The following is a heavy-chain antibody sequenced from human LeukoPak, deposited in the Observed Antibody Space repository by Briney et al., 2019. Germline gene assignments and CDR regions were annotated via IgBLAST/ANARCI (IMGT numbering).Heavy chain of an antibody. CDR3: AREERDGYNYYWYFDL. CDR2: IRYDGSNK. CDR1: GFTFSSYG. J-gene: IGHJ2*01. D-gene: IGHD5-24*01. Sequence: GGSLRLSCAAPGFTFSSYGMHWVRQAPGKGLEWVAFIRYDGSNKYYADSEKGPFTISRDNSKNTLYLQMNSLRAEDTAVYYCAREERDGYNYYWYFDLWGRGTLVTVSS. V-gene: IGHV3-30*02.